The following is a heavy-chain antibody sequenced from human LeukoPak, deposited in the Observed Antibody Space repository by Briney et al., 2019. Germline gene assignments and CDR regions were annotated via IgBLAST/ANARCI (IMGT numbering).Heavy chain of an antibody. D-gene: IGHD3-3*01. CDR2: VNGGGSST. CDR3: ASVGYDFWSGYYDDY. Sequence: GGSLRLSCAASGFTFSASAMNWVRQAPAKGLEWVSSVNGGGSSTYYADSVKGRFTISRDNSKNTLYLQMNSLRAEDTAVYYCASVGYDFWSGYYDDYWGQGTLVTVSS. J-gene: IGHJ4*02. CDR1: GFTFSASA. V-gene: IGHV3-23*01.